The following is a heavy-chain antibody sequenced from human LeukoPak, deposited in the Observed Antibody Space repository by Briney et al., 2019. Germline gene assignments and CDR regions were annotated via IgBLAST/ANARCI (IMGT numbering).Heavy chain of an antibody. CDR2: INPNSGGT. CDR1: GYTFTGYY. J-gene: IGHJ3*02. Sequence: ASVKVSCKASGYTFTGYYMRWVRQAPGQGLEWMGWINPNSGGTNYAQKFQGRVTMTRDTSISTAYMELSSLRSEDMAVYYCAREGELGAFDIWGQGTMVTVSS. CDR3: AREGELGAFDI. V-gene: IGHV1-2*02. D-gene: IGHD1-26*01.